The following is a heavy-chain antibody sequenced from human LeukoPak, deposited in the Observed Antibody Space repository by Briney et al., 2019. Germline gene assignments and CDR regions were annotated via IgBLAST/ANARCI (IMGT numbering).Heavy chain of an antibody. V-gene: IGHV1-2*02. Sequence: ASVKVSCKASGYTFTGYYLHWVRQAPGQGLEWMGWINPHSGGTNYAQKFQGRVTMTRDTSISTAYMELSRLRSDDTAVYYCARGRRSSGWYFDYYYYYMDVWGKGTTVTVSS. D-gene: IGHD6-19*01. CDR1: GYTFTGYY. J-gene: IGHJ6*03. CDR2: INPHSGGT. CDR3: ARGRRSSGWYFDYYYYYMDV.